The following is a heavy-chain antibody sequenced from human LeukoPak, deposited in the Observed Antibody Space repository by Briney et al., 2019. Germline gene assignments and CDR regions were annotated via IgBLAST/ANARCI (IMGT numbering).Heavy chain of an antibody. CDR1: GFTFSGSA. V-gene: IGHV3-73*01. CDR2: IRSKANSYAT. CDR3: ARGQLPYYYYYGMDV. Sequence: GGSLRLSCAASGFTFSGSAMHWVRQASGKGLEWVGRIRSKANSYATAYAASVKGRFTISRDDSKNTAYLQMNSLKTEDTAVYYCARGQLPYYYYYGMDVWGQGTTVTVSS. J-gene: IGHJ6*02. D-gene: IGHD1-1*01.